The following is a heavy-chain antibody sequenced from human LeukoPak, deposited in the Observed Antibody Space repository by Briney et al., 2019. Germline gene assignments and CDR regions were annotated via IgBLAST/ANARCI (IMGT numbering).Heavy chain of an antibody. CDR1: GGSITGNY. CDR2: ISYTGST. D-gene: IGHD6-19*01. CDR3: ARRIWADWYFDL. V-gene: IGHV4-59*08. J-gene: IGHJ2*01. Sequence: SETLSLTCTVSGGSITGNYWSWIRQSPGKGLEWIGYISYTGSTEYNPSLKSRVTISVDTSQNQFSLEVRSVTAADTAVYYCARRIWADWYFDLWGRGTLVTVSS.